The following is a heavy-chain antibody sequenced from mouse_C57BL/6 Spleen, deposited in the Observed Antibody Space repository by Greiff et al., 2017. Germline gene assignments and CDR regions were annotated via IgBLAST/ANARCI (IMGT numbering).Heavy chain of an antibody. V-gene: IGHV5-17*01. Sequence: EVMLVESGGGLVKPGGSLKLSCAASGFTFSDYGMHWVRQAPEKGLEWVAYISSGSSTIYYADTVKGRFTISRDNAKNTLFLQMTSLRSEDTAMYYCAKRDYYGSSDYWGQGTTLTVSS. D-gene: IGHD1-1*01. CDR2: ISSGSSTI. CDR1: GFTFSDYG. CDR3: AKRDYYGSSDY. J-gene: IGHJ2*01.